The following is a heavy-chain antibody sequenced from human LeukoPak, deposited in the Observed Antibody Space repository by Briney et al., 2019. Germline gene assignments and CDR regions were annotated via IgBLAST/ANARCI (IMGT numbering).Heavy chain of an antibody. J-gene: IGHJ3*01. CDR3: AKVSELSISWTGGGAFDL. CDR2: INTDGSIL. CDR1: GFTFSNYW. D-gene: IGHD2-2*01. V-gene: IGHV3-74*01. Sequence: QPGGSLRLSCAASGFTFSNYWMHWVRQAPGKGLVWVSLINTDGSILTYADSVKGRVTISRDNARNSLYLHMNSLRAEDTALYYCAKVSELSISWTGGGAFDLWGRGTMVTASS.